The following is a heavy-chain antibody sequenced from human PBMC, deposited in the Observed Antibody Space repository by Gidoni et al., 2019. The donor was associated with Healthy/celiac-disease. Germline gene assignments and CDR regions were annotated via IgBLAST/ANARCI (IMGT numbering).Heavy chain of an antibody. V-gene: IGHV3-9*01. Sequence: EVQLVESGGGLVQPGRSLRLSCSASGVTFDDYAMHWVRQAPGKGLEWVSGISWNSGSIGYADSVKGRFTISRDNAKNSLYLQMNSLRAEDTALYYCAKGGIVVVTAIHYWGQGTLVTVSS. D-gene: IGHD2-21*02. J-gene: IGHJ4*02. CDR3: AKGGIVVVTAIHY. CDR1: GVTFDDYA. CDR2: ISWNSGSI.